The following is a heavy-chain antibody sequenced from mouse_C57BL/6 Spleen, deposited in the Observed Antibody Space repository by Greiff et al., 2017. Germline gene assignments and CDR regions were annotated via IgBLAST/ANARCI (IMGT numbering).Heavy chain of an antibody. CDR2: INPNNGGT. Sequence: EVQLQQSGPELVKPGASVKMSCKASGYTFTDYNMHWVKQSHGKSLEWIGYINPNNGGTSYNQKFKGKATLTVNKSSSTAYMELRSLTSEDSAVYYCALITTVVSPGDYWGQGTTLTVSS. CDR1: GYTFTDYN. D-gene: IGHD1-1*01. V-gene: IGHV1-22*01. CDR3: ALITTVVSPGDY. J-gene: IGHJ2*01.